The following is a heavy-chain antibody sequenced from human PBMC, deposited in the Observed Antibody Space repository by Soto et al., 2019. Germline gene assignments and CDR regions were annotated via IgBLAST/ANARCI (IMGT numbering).Heavy chain of an antibody. J-gene: IGHJ6*03. CDR2: INHSGST. Sequence: SETLSLTCAVYGGSFSGYYWSWIRQPPGKGLEWIREINHSGSTNYNPSLKSRVTISVDTSKNQFSLKLSSVTAADTAVYYCARGPYYYYYYMDVWGKGTTVTVS. CDR1: GGSFSGYY. V-gene: IGHV4-34*01. CDR3: ARGPYYYYYYMDV.